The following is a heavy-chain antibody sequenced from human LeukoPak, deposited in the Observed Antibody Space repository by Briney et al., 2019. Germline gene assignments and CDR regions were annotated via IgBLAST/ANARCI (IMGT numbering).Heavy chain of an antibody. V-gene: IGHV3-53*01. J-gene: IGHJ6*03. CDR1: GFTVSSNY. D-gene: IGHD7-27*01. CDR3: ARAPNRAYYMDV. Sequence: PGGSLRLSCAVSGFTVSSNYMSWVRQAPGKGLEWVSVIYSGGTTYYADSVKGRFTISRDNSKNTVYLQMNSLRVEDTAVYHCARAPNRAYYMDVWGKGTTVTVSS. CDR2: IYSGGTT.